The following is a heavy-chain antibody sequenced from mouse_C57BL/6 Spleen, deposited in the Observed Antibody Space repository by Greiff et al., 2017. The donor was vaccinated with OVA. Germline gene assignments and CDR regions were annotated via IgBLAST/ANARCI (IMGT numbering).Heavy chain of an antibody. Sequence: EVQLVESEGGLVQPGSSMKLSCTASGFTFCDYYMAWVRQVPEKGLEWVANINYDGSSTYYLDSLKSRFIISRDNAKNILYLQMSSLKSEDTATYYCARSTYYGSSYWYFAVWGTGTTVTVSA. D-gene: IGHD1-1*01. CDR3: ARSTYYGSSYWYFAV. V-gene: IGHV5-16*01. J-gene: IGHJ1*03. CDR2: INYDGSST. CDR1: GFTFCDYY.